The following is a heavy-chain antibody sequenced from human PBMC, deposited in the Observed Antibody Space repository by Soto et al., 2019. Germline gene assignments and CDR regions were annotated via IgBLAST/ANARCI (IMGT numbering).Heavy chain of an antibody. D-gene: IGHD2-2*02. Sequence: QTGGSLTPSCAASGLTLTNYWIFCVRQSPGMWLGCVGRMHCTGRNTTYTDSGKGRFTISIDNGKNTLYLQMTSRRAEDTAVYYCARQLATAIRGGYYSSYGMDVWGQGTTVTVSS. CDR2: MHCTGRNT. CDR1: GLTLTNYW. J-gene: IGHJ6*02. V-gene: IGHV3-74*03. CDR3: ARQLATAIRGGYYSSYGMDV.